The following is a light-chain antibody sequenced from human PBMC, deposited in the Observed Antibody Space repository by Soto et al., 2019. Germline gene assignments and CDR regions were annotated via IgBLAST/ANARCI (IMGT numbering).Light chain of an antibody. CDR2: GAS. Sequence: ELVLTQSPGTLSLSPGERATLSCRASQSVSSSYLAWYQQKPGQAPRLLIYGASSRATGIPDRFSGSGSGTDLTLTISRLWPEDFAVYYCQQCGSSPWTFGQGTKVVIK. V-gene: IGKV3-20*01. CDR3: QQCGSSPWT. J-gene: IGKJ1*01. CDR1: QSVSSSY.